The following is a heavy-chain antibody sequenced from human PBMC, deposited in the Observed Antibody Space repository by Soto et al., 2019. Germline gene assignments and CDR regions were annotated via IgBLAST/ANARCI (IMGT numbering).Heavy chain of an antibody. D-gene: IGHD5-18*01. CDR3: ARAQMGGYSYGCFDY. V-gene: IGHV4-30-4*01. CDR2: IYYSGST. Sequence: QVQLQESGPGLVKPSQTLSLTCTVSGGSISSGDYYWSWIRQPPGKGLEWIGYIYYSGSTYYNPSLKSRVTISVDTSKNQFSLKLSSVTAADTAVYYCARAQMGGYSYGCFDYWGQGTLVTVSS. CDR1: GGSISSGDYY. J-gene: IGHJ4*02.